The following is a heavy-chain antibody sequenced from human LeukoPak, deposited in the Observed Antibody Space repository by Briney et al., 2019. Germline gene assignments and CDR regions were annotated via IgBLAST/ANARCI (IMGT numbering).Heavy chain of an antibody. CDR1: GFTFSSYS. V-gene: IGHV3-23*01. CDR3: AKKTRTTTAPDY. CDR2: ISSSGGST. Sequence: PGGSLRLSCAASGFTFSSYSMSWVRQAPGKGLEWVSAISSSGGSTDYTDSVKGRYTISRDNSKNTLYLQMNSLRAEDTAVYYCAKKTRTTTAPDYWGQGTLVTVSS. D-gene: IGHD1-1*01. J-gene: IGHJ4*02.